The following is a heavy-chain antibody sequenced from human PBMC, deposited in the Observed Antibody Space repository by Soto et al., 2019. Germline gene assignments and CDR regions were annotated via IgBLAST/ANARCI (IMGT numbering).Heavy chain of an antibody. CDR2: ISYDGSNK. Sequence: QVQLVESGGGVVQPGRSLRLSCAASGFTFSSYAMHWVRQAPGKGLEWVTVISYDGSNKYYADSVKGRFTISRDNSKNTLYLQMNSLRAEDTAVYYCAREPEPYCSSTSCYYYGMDVWGQGTTVTVSS. V-gene: IGHV3-30-3*01. D-gene: IGHD2-2*01. CDR3: AREPEPYCSSTSCYYYGMDV. J-gene: IGHJ6*02. CDR1: GFTFSSYA.